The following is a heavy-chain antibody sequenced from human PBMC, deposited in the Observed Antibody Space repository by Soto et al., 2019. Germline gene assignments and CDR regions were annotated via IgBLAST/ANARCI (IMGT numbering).Heavy chain of an antibody. Sequence: QVQLVQSGAEVKKPGSSVKVSCKASGGTFSSFVISWVRQAPGQGLEWMGRIIPSIGIINYAQKFQGRVTITADTSTSNAYMELSSLRSDDTAVYYCAREGDMKFHSDSSDEPGYWGQGTLVTVSS. J-gene: IGHJ4*02. D-gene: IGHD3-22*01. CDR2: IIPSIGII. CDR3: AREGDMKFHSDSSDEPGY. V-gene: IGHV1-69*04. CDR1: GGTFSSFV.